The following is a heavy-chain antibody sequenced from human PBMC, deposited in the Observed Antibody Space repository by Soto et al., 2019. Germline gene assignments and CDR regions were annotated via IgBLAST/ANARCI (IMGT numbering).Heavy chain of an antibody. CDR2: INPSGGST. CDR3: ARDGWLARTFDY. CDR1: GYTFTSYY. J-gene: IGHJ4*02. Sequence: QVQLVQSGAEVKKPGASVKVSCKASGYTFTSYYMHWVRQAPGQGLEWMGIINPSGGSTSYAQKYRGRVTMSRDTSTSTVYMELSSLRSEDTAVYYCARDGWLARTFDYWGQGTLVTVSS. V-gene: IGHV1-46*01. D-gene: IGHD6-19*01.